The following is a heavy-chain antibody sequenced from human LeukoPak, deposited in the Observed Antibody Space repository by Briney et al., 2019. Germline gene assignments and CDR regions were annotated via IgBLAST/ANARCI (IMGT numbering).Heavy chain of an antibody. V-gene: IGHV4-61*02. CDR1: GGSISSGSYY. J-gene: IGHJ6*03. CDR3: ARGGDSYYYYMDV. D-gene: IGHD3-10*01. CDR2: IYTSGST. Sequence: SETLSLTCTVSGGSISSGSYYWSWIRQPAGKGLEWIGRIYTSGSTNYNPSLKSRVTISVDTSKNQFSLKLSSVTAADTAVYYCARGGDSYYYYMDVWGKGTTVTVSS.